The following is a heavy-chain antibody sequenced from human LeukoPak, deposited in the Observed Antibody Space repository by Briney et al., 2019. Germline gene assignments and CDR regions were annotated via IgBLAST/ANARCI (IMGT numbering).Heavy chain of an antibody. D-gene: IGHD7-27*01. CDR1: GFTFSSYS. J-gene: IGHJ4*02. V-gene: IGHV3-48*02. CDR3: ARDSNWSFDY. Sequence: GGSLRLSCAASGFTFSSYSMNWVRQAPGKGLEWVSYMSETSRPSYYADSVKGRFTISRDNAKNSLYLQINSLRDEDTAVYYCARDSNWSFDYWGQGTLVTVSS. CDR2: MSETSRPS.